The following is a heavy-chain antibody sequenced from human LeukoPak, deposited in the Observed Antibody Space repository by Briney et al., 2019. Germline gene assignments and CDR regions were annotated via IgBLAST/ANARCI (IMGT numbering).Heavy chain of an antibody. CDR1: GSSISSSNW. D-gene: IGHD3-10*01. J-gene: IGHJ6*02. Sequence: SGTLSLTCAVSGSSISSSNWWSWVRQPPGKGLEWIGEIYHSGSTNYNPSLKSRVTISVDKSKNQFSLKLSSMTAADTAVYYCARFHRALRFGDPRVYYYYYGMDVWGQGTTVTVSS. V-gene: IGHV4-4*02. CDR2: IYHSGST. CDR3: ARFHRALRFGDPRVYYYYYGMDV.